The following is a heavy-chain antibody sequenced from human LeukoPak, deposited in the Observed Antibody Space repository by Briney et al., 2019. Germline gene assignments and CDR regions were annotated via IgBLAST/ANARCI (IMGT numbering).Heavy chain of an antibody. CDR3: ARGGLSRYCSSTSCYHEWGYYFDY. D-gene: IGHD2-2*01. J-gene: IGHJ4*02. CDR2: IIPIFGTA. V-gene: IGHV1-69*13. Sequence: SVKVSCKASGGTFSSYAISWVRQAPGQGLEWMGGIIPIFGTANYAQKFQGRVTITADESTSTAYMELSSLRSEDTAVYYCARGGLSRYCSSTSCYHEWGYYFDYWGQGTLVTVSS. CDR1: GGTFSSYA.